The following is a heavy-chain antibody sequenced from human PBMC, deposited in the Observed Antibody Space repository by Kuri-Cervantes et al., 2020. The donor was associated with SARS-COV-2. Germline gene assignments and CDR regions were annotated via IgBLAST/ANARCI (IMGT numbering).Heavy chain of an antibody. J-gene: IGHJ4*02. CDR1: GFTFSSYG. CDR3: AKGWGSGGADY. V-gene: IGHV3-30*18. Sequence: GESLKISCAASGFTFSSYGMHWVRQAPGKGLEWVAVISFDGSNKYYADSVKGRFTISRDNSKNTLYLQMNSLRAEDTAVYYCAKGWGSGGADYWGQGTLVTVSS. CDR2: ISFDGSNK. D-gene: IGHD3-16*01.